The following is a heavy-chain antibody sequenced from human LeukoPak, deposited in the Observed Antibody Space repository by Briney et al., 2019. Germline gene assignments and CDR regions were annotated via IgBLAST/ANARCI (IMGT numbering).Heavy chain of an antibody. V-gene: IGHV1-18*01. CDR1: GYDFTSVG. CDR3: ARAGSGSGWYFDY. CDR2: TSPYNGNT. J-gene: IGHJ4*02. D-gene: IGHD6-19*01. Sequence: ASVKVSCKASGYDFTSVGITWVRQAPGQGLEWMGWTSPYNGNTRYVQKLQGRVTMTTDTSTSTAYMELRSLRFDDTAVYYCARAGSGSGWYFDYWGQGTLVTVSA.